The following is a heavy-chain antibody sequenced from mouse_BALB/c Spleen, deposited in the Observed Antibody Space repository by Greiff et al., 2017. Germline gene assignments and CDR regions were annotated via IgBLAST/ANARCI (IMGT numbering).Heavy chain of an antibody. CDR3: TRRDPFDY. Sequence: QVQLKESGAELVRPGASVTLSCKASGYTFTDYEMHWVKQTPVHGLEWIGAIDPETGGTAYNQKFKGKATLTADKSSSTAYMELRSLTSEDSAVYYCTRRDPFDYWGQGTTLTVSS. V-gene: IGHV1-15*01. CDR2: IDPETGGT. D-gene: IGHD3-3*01. J-gene: IGHJ2*01. CDR1: GYTFTDYE.